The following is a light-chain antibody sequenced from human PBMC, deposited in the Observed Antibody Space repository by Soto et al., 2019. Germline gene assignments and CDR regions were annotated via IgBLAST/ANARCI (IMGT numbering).Light chain of an antibody. CDR3: QQSYSMYT. J-gene: IGKJ2*01. CDR1: QSLNNY. Sequence: DVHLTQSPSSLSASVGDRVTISCQASQSLNNYLSWYQQKPGKAPRLLIYGAYNLQSGVPSRFSGSGSGTEYTLPISSLQPEDSATYYCQQSYSMYTFGQGTKLEIK. CDR2: GAY. V-gene: IGKV1-39*01.